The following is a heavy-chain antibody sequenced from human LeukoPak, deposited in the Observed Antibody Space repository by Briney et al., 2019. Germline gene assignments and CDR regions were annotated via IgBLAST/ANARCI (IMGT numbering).Heavy chain of an antibody. CDR2: IYSGGST. Sequence: SGGSLRLSCAASGFTVSSNYMSWVRQAPGKGLEWVSVIYSGGSTDYADSVKGRFTISRDNSRNTLYLQMNSLRAEDTAVYYCVRDEVSYDSSDYYGMDVWGHGTTVTVSS. CDR1: GFTVSSNY. V-gene: IGHV3-53*01. J-gene: IGHJ6*02. CDR3: VRDEVSYDSSDYYGMDV. D-gene: IGHD3-22*01.